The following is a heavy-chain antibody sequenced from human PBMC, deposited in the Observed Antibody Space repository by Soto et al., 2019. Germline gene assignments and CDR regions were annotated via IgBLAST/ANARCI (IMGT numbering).Heavy chain of an antibody. CDR3: ARHSGHNYYFDY. V-gene: IGHV5-10-1*01. J-gene: IGHJ4*02. CDR2: IDPSDSYT. Sequence: EVQLVQSGAEVKKPGESLRISCKVSGYIFTSYWISWVRQMPGKGLEYIGKIDPSDSYTNYSPAFQGHVTISGDRSTSTVYLQWSSLKASDTGMFYCARHSGHNYYFDYWGQGALVTVSS. CDR1: GYIFTSYW. D-gene: IGHD5-12*01.